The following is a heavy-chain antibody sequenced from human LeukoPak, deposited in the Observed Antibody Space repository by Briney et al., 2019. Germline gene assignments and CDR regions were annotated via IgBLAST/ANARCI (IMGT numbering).Heavy chain of an antibody. J-gene: IGHJ4*02. V-gene: IGHV1-69*06. CDR2: IIPIFGTA. CDR3: ARVPRPKDGCNFGY. Sequence: ASVKVSCKASGGTFSSYAISWVRQAPGQGLEWMGGIIPIFGTANYAQKFQGRVTITADKSTSTAYMELSSLRSEDTAVYYCARVPRPKDGCNFGYWGQGTLVTVSS. CDR1: GGTFSSYA. D-gene: IGHD5-24*01.